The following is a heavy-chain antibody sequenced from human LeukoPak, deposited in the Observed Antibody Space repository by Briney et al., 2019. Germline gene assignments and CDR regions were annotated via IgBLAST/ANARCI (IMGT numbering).Heavy chain of an antibody. Sequence: SETLSLTCTVSGGSISSYYWSWIRQPPGKGLEWIGYIYTSGSTNYNPSLKSRVTISVDTSRNQFSLKLSSVTAADTAVYYCATDAGRVWQSPYYYYMDVWGKGTTVTVSS. CDR2: IYTSGST. J-gene: IGHJ6*03. CDR3: ATDAGRVWQSPYYYYMDV. D-gene: IGHD6-19*01. CDR1: GGSISSYY. V-gene: IGHV4-4*09.